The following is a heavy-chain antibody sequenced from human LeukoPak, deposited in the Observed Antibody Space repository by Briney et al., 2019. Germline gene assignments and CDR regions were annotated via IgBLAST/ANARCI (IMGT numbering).Heavy chain of an antibody. CDR3: ARDYDRRLLLWFGESHFDY. V-gene: IGHV1-2*02. CDR2: INPNCGGT. D-gene: IGHD3-10*01. CDR1: GYTLIELS. J-gene: IGHJ4*02. Sequence: SVKVTCKVSGYTLIELSMHWVRQAPGQGLDWLGWINPNCGGTNYAQKFQCRVTMARDTSISTAYMELSRLRSDDTAVYYCARDYDRRLLLWFGESHFDYWGQGTLVTVSS.